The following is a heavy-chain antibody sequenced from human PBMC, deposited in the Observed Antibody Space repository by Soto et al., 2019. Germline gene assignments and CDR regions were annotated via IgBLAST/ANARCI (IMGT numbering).Heavy chain of an antibody. D-gene: IGHD2-8*02. CDR1: GFTFSDYW. Sequence: EVQLVESGGGLVQPGGSLRLSCAASGFTFSDYWTSWVRQAPGKGLECVANIKTDGSEKYYVDPVKGRFTISRDNAKNSLYLQMNSLRAEDTAVYYFASSMGRVGNDYWGQGTLVAVSS. CDR2: IKTDGSEK. CDR3: ASSMGRVGNDY. J-gene: IGHJ4*02. V-gene: IGHV3-7*02.